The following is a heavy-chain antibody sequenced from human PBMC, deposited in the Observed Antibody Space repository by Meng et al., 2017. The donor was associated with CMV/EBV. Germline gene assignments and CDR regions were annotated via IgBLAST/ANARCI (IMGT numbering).Heavy chain of an antibody. Sequence: GSISSGGYYWSWIRQHPGKGLEWIGYIYYSGSTYYTPSLKSRVTISADTSKNQFSLKLSSVTAADTAVYYCAREGIVVVPASRYFDYWGQGTLVTVSS. J-gene: IGHJ4*02. D-gene: IGHD2-2*01. CDR1: GSISSGGYY. CDR2: IYYSGST. V-gene: IGHV4-31*02. CDR3: AREGIVVVPASRYFDY.